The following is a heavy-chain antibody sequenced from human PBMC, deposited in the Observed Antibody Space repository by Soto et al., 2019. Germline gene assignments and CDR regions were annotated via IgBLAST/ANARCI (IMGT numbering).Heavy chain of an antibody. V-gene: IGHV1-69*11. CDR2: IIPILGTA. CDR3: ARHLGGNHYYYGMDV. CDR1: GGTFSSYA. Sequence: QVQLVQSGAEVKKPGSSVKVSCKASGGTFSSYAISWVRQAPGQGLEWMGGIIPILGTADYAQKFQGRVTITADDFTSTAYMELSSLRSEDTAVYYCARHLGGNHYYYGMDVWGQGTTVTVSS. D-gene: IGHD3-16*01. J-gene: IGHJ6*02.